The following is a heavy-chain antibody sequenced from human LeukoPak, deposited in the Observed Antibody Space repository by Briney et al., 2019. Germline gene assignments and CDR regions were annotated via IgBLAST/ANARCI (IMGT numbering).Heavy chain of an antibody. CDR1: GYTFTGYY. V-gene: IGHV1-2*02. D-gene: IGHD2-2*01. Sequence: GASVKVSYKASGYTFTGYYMHWVRQAPGQGFEWMGWINPNSGDANYAQKFRGRVTMTRDTSISTAHMELSRLRSDDTDVYYCARANPLYCSSTTCLFDYWGQGTLVTVSS. CDR2: INPNSGDA. J-gene: IGHJ4*02. CDR3: ARANPLYCSSTTCLFDY.